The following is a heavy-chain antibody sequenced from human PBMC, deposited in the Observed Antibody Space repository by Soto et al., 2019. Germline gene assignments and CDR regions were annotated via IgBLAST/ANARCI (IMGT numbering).Heavy chain of an antibody. Sequence: QITLKESGPTLVKPTQPLTLTCTFSGFSLTNTGVTVGWIRQPPGKALEWLALMYWHDDKRYNPSLRNRLTIAKDTSKNRVVLTLANVGPVDTATYFCAHSNFEILTGPFDSWGRGTLVTVSS. V-gene: IGHV2-5*01. J-gene: IGHJ5*01. CDR2: MYWHDDK. D-gene: IGHD3-9*01. CDR1: GFSLTNTGVT. CDR3: AHSNFEILTGPFDS.